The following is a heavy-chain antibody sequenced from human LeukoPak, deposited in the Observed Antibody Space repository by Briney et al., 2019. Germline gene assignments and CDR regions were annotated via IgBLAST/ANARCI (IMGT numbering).Heavy chain of an antibody. J-gene: IGHJ3*02. CDR3: ARGGIGLHRRYSVDI. Sequence: PGGSLRLSCAASGFTFNTYNMNWVRQAPGEGLEWVSSISGSGRYIYYADPLKGRFTISRDYANNSLYLQMNSLRAEDTAVYYCARGGIGLHRRYSVDICGQGTMVTVSS. V-gene: IGHV3-21*01. D-gene: IGHD6-13*01. CDR2: ISGSGRYI. CDR1: GFTFNTYN.